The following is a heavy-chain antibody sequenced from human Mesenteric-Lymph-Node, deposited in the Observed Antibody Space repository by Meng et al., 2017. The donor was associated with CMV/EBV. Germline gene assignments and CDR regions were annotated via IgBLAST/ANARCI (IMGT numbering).Heavy chain of an antibody. J-gene: IGHJ4*02. Sequence: GESLKISCAASGFTFSSYSMNWVRQAPGKGLEWVSSISSSSSYIYYADSVEGRFTISRDNVKNSLYLQMNSLRAEDTAVYYCARERGGLCSSTNCQKTFDYWGQGTVVTVSS. CDR3: ARERGGLCSSTNCQKTFDY. D-gene: IGHD2-2*01. V-gene: IGHV3-21*06. CDR1: GFTFSSYS. CDR2: ISSSSSYI.